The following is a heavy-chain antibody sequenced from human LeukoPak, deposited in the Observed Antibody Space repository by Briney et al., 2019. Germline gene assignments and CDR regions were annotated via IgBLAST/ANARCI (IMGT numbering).Heavy chain of an antibody. CDR3: ASDAYGGYRYHDWLAP. CDR2: INPNNGGT. Sequence: GASVKLSCKASGFTFTDYFIHWVRQAPGQGLQWMGWINPNNGGTDYAQNFQGRVTITTDTSIGPAYMELSGLPSDDTAVYYCASDAYGGYRYHDWLAPWGQGTLVTVSS. CDR1: GFTFTDYF. V-gene: IGHV1-2*02. J-gene: IGHJ5*02. D-gene: IGHD5-18*01.